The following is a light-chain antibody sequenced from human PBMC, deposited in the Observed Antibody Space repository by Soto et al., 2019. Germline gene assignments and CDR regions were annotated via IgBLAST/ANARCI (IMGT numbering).Light chain of an antibody. Sequence: QSVLTQPASVSGSPGQSITISCTGTSSDVGSYNLVSWYQQHPGKAPKLMIYEGSKRPSGVSNRFSGSKSGNTASLTISGHQAEDEADYYCCSYACSSTPYVSGTKIKLAVL. CDR3: CSYACSSTPYV. V-gene: IGLV2-23*01. CDR2: EGS. CDR1: SSDVGSYNL. J-gene: IGLJ1*01.